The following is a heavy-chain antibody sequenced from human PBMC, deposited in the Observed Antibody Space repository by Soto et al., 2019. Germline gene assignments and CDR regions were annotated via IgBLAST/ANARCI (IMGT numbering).Heavy chain of an antibody. Sequence: SVKVSCKASGFTFTISAVQCVRQSRLQRREWIGWIVVGSGNTNYAQKFQERVTITRDMSTSTAYMELSSLRSEDTAVYYCAADSGYYYDSSGYYYVFDYWGQGTLVTVSS. J-gene: IGHJ4*02. D-gene: IGHD3-22*01. CDR2: IVVGSGNT. V-gene: IGHV1-58*01. CDR1: GFTFTISA. CDR3: AADSGYYYDSSGYYYVFDY.